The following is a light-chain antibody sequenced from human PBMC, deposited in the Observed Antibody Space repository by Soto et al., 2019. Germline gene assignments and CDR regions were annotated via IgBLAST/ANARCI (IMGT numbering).Light chain of an antibody. CDR2: ASS. CDR1: QSSGSNF. CDR3: QQRSNWQVT. V-gene: IGKV3D-11*02. Sequence: EIVLTQSPGTLSLSPGERATLSCKTSQSSGSNFLAWYQHKPGQAPRLLIYASSNRATGIPARFSGSGSGTDFTLTISSLEPEDFAVYYCQQRSNWQVTFGQGTRLEIK. J-gene: IGKJ5*01.